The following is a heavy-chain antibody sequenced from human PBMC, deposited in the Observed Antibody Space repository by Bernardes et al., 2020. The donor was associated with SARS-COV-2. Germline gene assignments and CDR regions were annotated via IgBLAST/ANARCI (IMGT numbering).Heavy chain of an antibody. Sequence: GGSLRLSCAASGFTFSTYIMNWVRQAPGKGLEWVSSISTTSSDIYYADSLKGRFTISRDNAKHSLYLQMNSLRAEDTAVYYCARVNRVAAAGYYFDYWGQGTLVTVSS. D-gene: IGHD6-13*01. J-gene: IGHJ4*02. CDR3: ARVNRVAAAGYYFDY. CDR2: ISTTSSDI. V-gene: IGHV3-21*03. CDR1: GFTFSTYI.